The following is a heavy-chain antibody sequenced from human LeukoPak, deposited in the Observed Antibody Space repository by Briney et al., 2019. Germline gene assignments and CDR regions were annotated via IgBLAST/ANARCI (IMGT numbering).Heavy chain of an antibody. V-gene: IGHV4-59*01. CDR1: GGSISSYY. D-gene: IGHD5-18*01. CDR2: FFYSGST. CDR3: ARETRGYSYGTGGWFDP. J-gene: IGHJ5*02. Sequence: PSETLSLTCTVSGGSISSYYWSWIRQPPGKGLEWIGYFFYSGSTNYNPSLKSRVTISVDTSKNQFSLKLSSVTAADTAVYYCARETRGYSYGTGGWFDPWGQGTLVTVSS.